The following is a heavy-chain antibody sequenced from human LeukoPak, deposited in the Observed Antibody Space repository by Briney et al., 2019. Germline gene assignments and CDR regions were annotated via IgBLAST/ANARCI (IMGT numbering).Heavy chain of an antibody. V-gene: IGHV3-23*01. CDR1: GFTFSSFA. CDR3: SKSYSTGWYFGNGMDV. J-gene: IGHJ6*02. Sequence: GGSLRLSFGASGFTFSSFAMSWVRQTPGKGLEWVSTLSGSGVSTYYADSVKGRFTISRDNSKNTLSLQMNSLRAEDAAVYYCSKSYSTGWYFGNGMDVWGPGTTVIVSS. D-gene: IGHD6-19*01. CDR2: LSGSGVST.